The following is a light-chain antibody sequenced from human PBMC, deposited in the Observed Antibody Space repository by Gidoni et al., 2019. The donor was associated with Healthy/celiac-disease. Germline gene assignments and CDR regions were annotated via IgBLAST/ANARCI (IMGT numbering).Light chain of an antibody. CDR3: CSYAGSYTHVV. CDR2: DVS. Sequence: QSALPQPRSVSRSPGQSVTISCTGTSSDVGGYNYVSWYQQHPGKAPKLMIYDVSKRPSGVPDRFSGSKSGNTASLTISGLQAEDEADYYCCSYAGSYTHVVFGGGTKLTVL. J-gene: IGLJ2*01. CDR1: SSDVGGYNY. V-gene: IGLV2-11*01.